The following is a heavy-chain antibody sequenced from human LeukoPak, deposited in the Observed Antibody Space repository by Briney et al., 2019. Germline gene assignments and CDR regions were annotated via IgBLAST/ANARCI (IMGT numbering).Heavy chain of an antibody. Sequence: GSLRLSCAASGFTFTNYEMNWVRQAPGKGLEWVSYISSSGSSVYYADSVKGRFTISRDNAKSSVYLQMNSLRAEDTAVYYCASQWFGDFYFDYWGQGTLVTVSS. V-gene: IGHV3-48*03. CDR2: ISSSGSSV. CDR1: GFTFTNYE. CDR3: ASQWFGDFYFDY. D-gene: IGHD3-10*01. J-gene: IGHJ4*02.